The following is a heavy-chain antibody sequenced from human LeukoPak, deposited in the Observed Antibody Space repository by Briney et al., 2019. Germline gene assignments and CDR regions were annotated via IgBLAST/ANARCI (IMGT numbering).Heavy chain of an antibody. D-gene: IGHD3-9*01. V-gene: IGHV4-39*01. Sequence: SETLSLTCSVSGGSISSSYYWGWIRQTPGKGLEWIGSIYYSGSTYYNPSLRSRVTISVDTSKNQFSLSLNSVTAADTAIYYCAGGAFGILTSHNHFGMDFWGQGTTVTVSS. CDR2: IYYSGST. J-gene: IGHJ6*02. CDR1: GGSISSSYY. CDR3: AGGAFGILTSHNHFGMDF.